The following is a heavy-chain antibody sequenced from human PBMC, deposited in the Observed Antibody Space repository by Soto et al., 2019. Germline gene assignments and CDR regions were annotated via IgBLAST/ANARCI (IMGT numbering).Heavy chain of an antibody. Sequence: QVQLQESGPGLVKPSQTLSLTCTVSGGSISSGGYYWSWIRQHPGKGLEWIGYISYRGSAYYSPSLKSRVTISVDTSKNHFSLKVNSVTAADTAAYYCARRMQNYYTMGVWGQGTTVTVSS. CDR3: ARRMQNYYTMGV. D-gene: IGHD2-15*01. CDR1: GGSISSGGYY. J-gene: IGHJ6*02. V-gene: IGHV4-31*03. CDR2: ISYRGSA.